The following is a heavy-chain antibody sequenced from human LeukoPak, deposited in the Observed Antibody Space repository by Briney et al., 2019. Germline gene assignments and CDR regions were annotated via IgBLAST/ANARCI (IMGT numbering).Heavy chain of an antibody. CDR3: ARASNSGYDFYPSDY. J-gene: IGHJ4*02. CDR1: GGSISSYY. CDR2: IYYSGST. D-gene: IGHD5-12*01. Sequence: SETLSLTCTVSGGSISSYYWSWIRQPPGKGLEWIGYIYYSGSTNYNPSLKSRVTISVDTSKNQFSLKLSSVTAADTAVYYCARASNSGYDFYPSDYWGQGTLVTVSS. V-gene: IGHV4-59*01.